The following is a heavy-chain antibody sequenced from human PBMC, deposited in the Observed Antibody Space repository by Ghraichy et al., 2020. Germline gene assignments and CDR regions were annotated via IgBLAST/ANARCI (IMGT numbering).Heavy chain of an antibody. CDR3: ARHSGKMTTIDS. D-gene: IGHD5-24*01. V-gene: IGHV4-59*08. J-gene: IGHJ4*02. CDR2: IYYTGST. Sequence: SETLSLTCTVSGGSMSNYYWSWIRQPPGKGLEWIGYIYYTGSTNYTPSLQSRVTISLDTSKNQFSLNLSSVTAADTAVYYCARHSGKMTTIDSWGQGTLVTVSS. CDR1: GGSMSNYY.